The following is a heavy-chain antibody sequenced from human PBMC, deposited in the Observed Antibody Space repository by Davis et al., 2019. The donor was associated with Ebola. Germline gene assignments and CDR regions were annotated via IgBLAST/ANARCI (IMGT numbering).Heavy chain of an antibody. CDR2: MYYSGST. J-gene: IGHJ2*01. Sequence: PSETLSLTCTVSGDSVSSYYWNWIRQPPGKGLEWIGYMYYSGSTNCNPSLKSRVTISVDTSKNQFSLKLSSVTAADTAVYYCARRYCSSTSCYWDWYFDLWGRGTLVTVSS. V-gene: IGHV4-59*08. CDR3: ARRYCSSTSCYWDWYFDL. CDR1: GDSVSSYY. D-gene: IGHD2-2*01.